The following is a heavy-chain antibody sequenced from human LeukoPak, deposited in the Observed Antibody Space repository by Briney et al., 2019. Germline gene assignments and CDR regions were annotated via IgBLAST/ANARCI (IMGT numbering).Heavy chain of an antibody. CDR2: ISGSGGST. Sequence: QPGGSLRLSCAASGFTFSSYAMSWVRQAPGKGLEWVSAISGSGGSTYYADSVKGRFTIPRDNSKNTLYLQMNSLRAEDTAVYYCAAQRWLQLPFDYWGQGTLVTVSS. CDR1: GFTFSSYA. J-gene: IGHJ4*02. CDR3: AAQRWLQLPFDY. V-gene: IGHV3-23*01. D-gene: IGHD5-24*01.